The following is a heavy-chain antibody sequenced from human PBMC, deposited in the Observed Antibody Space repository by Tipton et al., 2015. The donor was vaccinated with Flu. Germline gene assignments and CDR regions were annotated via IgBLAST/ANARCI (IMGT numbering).Heavy chain of an antibody. CDR2: IWYDGSNK. J-gene: IGHJ6*02. D-gene: IGHD2-2*01. CDR1: GFTFSSYG. CDR3: AREARIVVPAATYYYYGMDV. V-gene: IGHV3-33*01. Sequence: SLRLSCAASGFTFSSYGMHWVRQAPGKGLEWVAVIWYDGSNKYYADSVKGRFTISRDNSKNTLYLQMNGLRAEDTAVYYCAREARIVVPAATYYYYGMDVWGQGTTVTVSS.